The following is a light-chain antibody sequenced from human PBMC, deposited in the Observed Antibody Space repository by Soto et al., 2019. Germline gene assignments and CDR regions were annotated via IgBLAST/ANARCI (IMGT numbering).Light chain of an antibody. CDR3: QQCGSSPWT. CDR1: QSVSSN. Sequence: EIVLTQSRATLCLSPGERATHYSRASQSVSSNLAWYQQKPGQAPRILSYDASNRATGIPARFSGGGSGTEFTLTISRLEPEDLAVYYCQQCGSSPWTFGQGTKVDIK. J-gene: IGKJ1*01. CDR2: DAS. V-gene: IGKV3-11*01.